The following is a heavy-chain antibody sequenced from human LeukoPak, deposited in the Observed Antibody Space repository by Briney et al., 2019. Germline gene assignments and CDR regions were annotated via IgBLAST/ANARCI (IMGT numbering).Heavy chain of an antibody. J-gene: IGHJ4*02. V-gene: IGHV1-2*02. Sequence: GASVKVSCKPSGYTFTVNYLHWVRQASGQGLEWVGWMNPNSGVTGYAQNFQGRVTMTRDTSISTAYMELSSLTSDDTAVYYCTRGAGTSWFDYWGQGSLVTVSS. D-gene: IGHD2-2*01. CDR3: TRGAGTSWFDY. CDR1: GYTFTVNY. CDR2: MNPNSGVT.